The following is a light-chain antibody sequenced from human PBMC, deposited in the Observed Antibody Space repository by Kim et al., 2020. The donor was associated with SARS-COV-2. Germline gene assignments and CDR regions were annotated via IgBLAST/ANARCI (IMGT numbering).Light chain of an antibody. CDR2: GAS. V-gene: IGKV3-15*01. CDR1: QSVSNT. CDR3: QQYNNWPS. J-gene: IGKJ2*01. Sequence: LSVSQGQYATLSFRASQSVSNTLAWYQHKPVQAPRLLIYGASTRAIGVPARFSGSGSVTEFTLTISSLQSENFAVYYCQQYNNWPSFGQGTKLEI.